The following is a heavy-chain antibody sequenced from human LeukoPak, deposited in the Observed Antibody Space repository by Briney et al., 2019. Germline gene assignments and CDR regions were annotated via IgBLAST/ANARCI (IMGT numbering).Heavy chain of an antibody. CDR2: INPNSGGT. CDR1: GYTFTSYG. Sequence: ASVKVSCKASGYTFTSYGISWVRQAPGQGLEWMGWINPNSGGTNYAQKFQGRVTMTRDTSISTAYMELSRLRSDDTAVYYCASVSSGYSRFDYWGQGTLVTVSS. D-gene: IGHD3-22*01. J-gene: IGHJ4*02. CDR3: ASVSSGYSRFDY. V-gene: IGHV1-2*02.